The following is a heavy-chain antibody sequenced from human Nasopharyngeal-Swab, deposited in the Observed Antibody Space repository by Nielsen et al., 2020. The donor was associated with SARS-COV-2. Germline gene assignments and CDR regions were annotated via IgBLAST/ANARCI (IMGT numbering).Heavy chain of an antibody. CDR3: ARGVVSGSYGSLTDAFEI. V-gene: IGHV1-69*06. J-gene: IGHJ3*02. CDR1: GYTFTSYG. Sequence: SVKVSCKASGYTFTSYGISWVRQAPGQGLEWMGGIIPIFGTANYAQKFQGRVTITADSSPSTAYMELSSLRSEDTAVYYCARGVVSGSYGSLTDAFEIWGQGTMVTVSS. CDR2: IIPIFGTA. D-gene: IGHD1-26*01.